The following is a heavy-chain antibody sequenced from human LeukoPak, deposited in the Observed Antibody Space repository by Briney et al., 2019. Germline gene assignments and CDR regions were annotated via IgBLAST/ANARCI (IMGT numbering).Heavy chain of an antibody. V-gene: IGHV1-8*02. CDR1: GYTFTSYD. Sequence: GASVKVSCKASGYTFTSYDINWVRQATGQGLEWMGWMNPNSGNTGYAQKLQGRVTMTTDTSTSTAYMELRSLRSDDTAVYYCARAAYYYDSSGYSNWFDPWGQGTLVTVSS. CDR2: MNPNSGNT. J-gene: IGHJ5*02. CDR3: ARAAYYYDSSGYSNWFDP. D-gene: IGHD3-22*01.